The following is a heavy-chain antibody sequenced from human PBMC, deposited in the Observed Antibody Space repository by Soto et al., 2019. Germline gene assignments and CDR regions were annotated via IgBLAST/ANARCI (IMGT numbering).Heavy chain of an antibody. CDR3: AREVQVHTPAFVY. Sequence: QVQLVQSGAEMKKPGSSVKVSCQSSGGTFNTYAMNWVRQAPGQRPEWMGDISPMFGAANYAPKFQGRVTITADESTGTSYMQLTSLPSEGPALYFCAREVQVHTPAFVYWGQGTLVTVSS. J-gene: IGHJ4*02. CDR1: GGTFNTYA. V-gene: IGHV1-69*19. CDR2: ISPMFGAA. D-gene: IGHD3-10*01.